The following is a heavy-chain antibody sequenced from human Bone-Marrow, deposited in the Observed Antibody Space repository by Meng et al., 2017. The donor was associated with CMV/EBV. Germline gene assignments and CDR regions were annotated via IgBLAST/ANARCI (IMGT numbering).Heavy chain of an antibody. V-gene: IGHV3-20*04. CDR1: GFTFDDYG. D-gene: IGHD2-15*01. CDR3: ARIARHCSGGSCYSFANYWYFDL. CDR2: INWNGGST. Sequence: GGSLRLSCAASGFTFDDYGMSWVRQAPGKGLEWVSGINWNGGSTGYADSVKGRFTISRDNAKNSLYLQMNSLRAEDTAVYYCARIARHCSGGSCYSFANYWYFDLWGRGTLVTVSS. J-gene: IGHJ2*01.